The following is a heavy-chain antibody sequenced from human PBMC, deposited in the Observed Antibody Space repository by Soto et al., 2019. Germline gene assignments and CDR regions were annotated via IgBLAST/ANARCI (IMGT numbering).Heavy chain of an antibody. CDR2: IYYSGST. Sequence: SETLSLTCTVSGGSISSYYWSWIRQPPGKGLEWIGYIYYSGSTNYNPSLKSRVTISVDTSKNQFSLKLSSVTAADTAVYYCATTMDMGYYGMDVWGQGTTVTVSS. D-gene: IGHD3-10*01. V-gene: IGHV4-59*01. CDR1: GGSISSYY. CDR3: ATTMDMGYYGMDV. J-gene: IGHJ6*02.